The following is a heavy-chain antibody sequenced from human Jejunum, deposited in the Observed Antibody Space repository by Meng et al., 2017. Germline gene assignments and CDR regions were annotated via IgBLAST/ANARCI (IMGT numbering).Heavy chain of an antibody. V-gene: IGHV3-30*01. J-gene: IGHJ4*02. CDR1: GFTFGGFA. CDR3: ARAYYDGSGRFDF. Sequence: VQLWECGGGVGQPGMSMGLSWSASGFTFGGFAMVWVRQAPGKGLEWAAVISFDGSNKFYGDSVKGRFTVSRDNSKDTLYLQMDSLRVDDTAVYYCARAYYDGSGRFDFWGQGTLVTVSS. CDR2: ISFDGSNK. D-gene: IGHD3-22*01.